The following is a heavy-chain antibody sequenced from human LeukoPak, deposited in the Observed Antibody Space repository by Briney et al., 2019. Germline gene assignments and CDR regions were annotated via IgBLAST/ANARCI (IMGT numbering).Heavy chain of an antibody. CDR2: IYSGGST. D-gene: IGHD4-23*01. CDR3: ARVGYGGLYFDY. J-gene: IGHJ4*02. V-gene: IGHV3-53*01. Sequence: GGSLRLSCAASGFTVSSNYMSWVRQAPGKGLEWASVIYSGGSTYYADSVKGRFTISRDNSKNTLYLQMNSLRAEDTAVYYCARVGYGGLYFDYWGQGTLVTVSS. CDR1: GFTVSSNY.